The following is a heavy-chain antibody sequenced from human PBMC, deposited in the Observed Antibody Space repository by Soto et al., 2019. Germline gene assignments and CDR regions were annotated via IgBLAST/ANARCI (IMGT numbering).Heavy chain of an antibody. CDR1: GIPFVSRA. CDR2: ITDTGGDT. V-gene: IGHV3-23*01. D-gene: IGHD3-10*01. J-gene: IGHJ4*02. CDR3: ARGSTDSYTGSRIFDF. Sequence: GGSLRLSCGASGIPFVSRAMSWGRQAPGVGLEWVSTITDTGGDTKYADSVRGRFTMSRDNSKKTLYLQMNSLRVEDSALYYCARGSTDSYTGSRIFDFWGRGTLVTVSS.